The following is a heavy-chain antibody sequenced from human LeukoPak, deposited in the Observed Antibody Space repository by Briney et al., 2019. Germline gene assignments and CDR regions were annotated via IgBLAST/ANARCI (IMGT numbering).Heavy chain of an antibody. J-gene: IGHJ4*02. CDR3: ATYRTGYYYFDY. Sequence: GGSLRLFCAASGFTFSNAWMSWVRQAPGKGLEWVGRIKSKTDGGTTEHAAPVKRRFTIQIEDSKKTLYLQRNSLETEDTAVYYCATYRTGYYYFDYWGPGTLVTVSS. D-gene: IGHD3-9*01. CDR1: GFTFSNAW. CDR2: IKSKTDGGTT. V-gene: IGHV3-15*01.